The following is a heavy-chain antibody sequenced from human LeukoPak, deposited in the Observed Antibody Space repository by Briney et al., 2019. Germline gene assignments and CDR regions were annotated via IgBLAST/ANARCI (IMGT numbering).Heavy chain of an antibody. J-gene: IGHJ3*02. CDR3: ATPNDAFNI. CDR2: IHYRGGT. CDR1: GGSISNENW. V-gene: IGHV4-4*02. Sequence: PSETLSLTCAVSGGSISNENWWSWVRQPPGKGLEWIGEIHYRGGTNYNPSLRSRVIISVDTSKNQFSLKMTSVTAADTAVYYCATPNDAFNIWGQGTMVTVSS.